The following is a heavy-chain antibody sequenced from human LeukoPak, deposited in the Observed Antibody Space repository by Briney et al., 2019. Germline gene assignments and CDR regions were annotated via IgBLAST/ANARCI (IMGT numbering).Heavy chain of an antibody. J-gene: IGHJ3*02. Sequence: SETLSLTCTVSGGSISSYYWSWIRQPPGKGLEWIGYIYYSGSTNYNPSLKSRVTTSVDTSKNQFSLKLSSVTAADTAVYYCARDSATMITFGGVIANGAFDIWGQGTMVTVSS. CDR3: ARDSATMITFGGVIANGAFDI. V-gene: IGHV4-59*01. D-gene: IGHD3-16*02. CDR1: GGSISSYY. CDR2: IYYSGST.